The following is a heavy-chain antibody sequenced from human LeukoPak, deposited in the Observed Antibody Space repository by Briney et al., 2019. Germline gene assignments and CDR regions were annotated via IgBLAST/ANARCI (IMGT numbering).Heavy chain of an antibody. D-gene: IGHD5-18*01. CDR2: ISWNSGSI. CDR1: GFTFDDYA. Sequence: GGSLRLSCAASGFTFDDYAMHWVRQAPGKGLEWVSGISWNSGSIGYADSVKGRFTISSDHAKNSLYLQMNSLRAEDMALYYCAKSVDTAIDYYFDYWGQGTLVTVSS. J-gene: IGHJ4*02. CDR3: AKSVDTAIDYYFDY. V-gene: IGHV3-9*03.